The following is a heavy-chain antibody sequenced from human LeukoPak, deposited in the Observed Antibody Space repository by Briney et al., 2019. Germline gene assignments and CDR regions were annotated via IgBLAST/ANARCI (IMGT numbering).Heavy chain of an antibody. V-gene: IGHV3-23*01. D-gene: IGHD3-16*02. CDR2: ISGSGGST. Sequence: QSGESLRLSCAASGFTFSSYAMSWVRQAPGKGLEWVSAISGSGGSTYYADSVKGRFTISRDNSKNTLYLQMNSLRAEDTAVYYCAKSPTFGGVIVIGYYFDYWGQGTLVTVSS. CDR1: GFTFSSYA. CDR3: AKSPTFGGVIVIGYYFDY. J-gene: IGHJ4*02.